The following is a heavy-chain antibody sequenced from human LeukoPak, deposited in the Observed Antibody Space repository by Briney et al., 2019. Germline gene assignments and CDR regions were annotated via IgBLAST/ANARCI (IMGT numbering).Heavy chain of an antibody. CDR1: GFTFSSYA. D-gene: IGHD4-17*01. V-gene: IGHV3-23*01. J-gene: IGHJ4*02. CDR2: ISGSGGST. CDR3: ARDLKYGDYTPKY. Sequence: PGGSLRLSCAASGFTFSSYAMSWVRQAPGKGLEWVSAISGSGGSTYYADSVKGRFTISRDNSKNTLYLQMNSLGPEDTAVYYCARDLKYGDYTPKYWGQGTLVTVSS.